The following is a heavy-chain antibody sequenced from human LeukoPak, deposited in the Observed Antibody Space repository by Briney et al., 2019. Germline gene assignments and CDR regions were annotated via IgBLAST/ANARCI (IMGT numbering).Heavy chain of an antibody. CDR2: INHSGST. CDR3: ARGFVYDSSGLEAFDI. J-gene: IGHJ3*02. CDR1: GGSFSGYY. Sequence: SETLSLTCAVYGGSFSGYYWSWIRQPPGKGLEWIGEINHSGSTNYNPSLKSRVTMSVDTSKNQFSLKLSSVTAADTAVYYCARGFVYDSSGLEAFDIWGQGTMVTVSS. V-gene: IGHV4-34*01. D-gene: IGHD3-22*01.